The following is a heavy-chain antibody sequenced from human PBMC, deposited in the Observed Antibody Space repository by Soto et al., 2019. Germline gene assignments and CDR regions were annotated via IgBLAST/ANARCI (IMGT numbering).Heavy chain of an antibody. CDR3: APYSMVPSGMDV. J-gene: IGHJ6*02. CDR2: ISSSSSYT. CDR1: GFTFSDYY. V-gene: IGHV3-11*05. Sequence: QVQLVESGGGLVKPGGSLRLSCAASGFTFSDYYMSWIRQAPGKGLEWVSYISSSSSYTNYADSVKGRFTISRDNAKNALYPQMNSLRAEDTAVYFCAPYSMVPSGMDVWGQGTTVTVSS. D-gene: IGHD3-10*01.